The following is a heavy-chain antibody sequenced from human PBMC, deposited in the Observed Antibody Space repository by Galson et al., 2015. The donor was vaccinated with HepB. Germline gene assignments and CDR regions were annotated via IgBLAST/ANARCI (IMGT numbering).Heavy chain of an antibody. V-gene: IGHV3-23*01. CDR2: ISGSGDNR. CDR3: AKNGGEMYYDLSDY. CDR1: GFTFSSYA. Sequence: SLRLSCAASGFTFSSYAMSWVRQAPGKGLEWVLCISGSGDNRYYTDFVKGRVTISRDNSKNTIYLQMNIQRVEDTAVYYCAKNGGEMYYDLSDYWGQGTLVTVSS. D-gene: IGHD3-3*01. J-gene: IGHJ4*02.